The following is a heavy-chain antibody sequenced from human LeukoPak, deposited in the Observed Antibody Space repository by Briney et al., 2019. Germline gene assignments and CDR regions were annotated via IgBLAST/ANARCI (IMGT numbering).Heavy chain of an antibody. CDR2: IKSKANGEST. CDR1: GFTFSNAW. CDR3: TTAVLLPYYYMDV. V-gene: IGHV3-15*01. D-gene: IGHD2/OR15-2a*01. Sequence: GGSLRLSCATSGFTFSNAWMSWVRQAPGKGLEWVGRIKSKANGESTGYAAPVKGRFTISRDDSTSTLLLQMNSLKTEDTAVYYCTTAVLLPYYYMDVWGKGTTVTVSS. J-gene: IGHJ6*03.